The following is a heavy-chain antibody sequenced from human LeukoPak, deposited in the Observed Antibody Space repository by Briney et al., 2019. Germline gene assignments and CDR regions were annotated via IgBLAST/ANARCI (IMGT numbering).Heavy chain of an antibody. Sequence: ASVKVSCKASGYTFTGYYMHWVRQAPGQGLEWMGWINPNSGGTNYAQKFQGRVTMTRDTSISTAYMELSRLRSDDTAVYYCARDSVAGTASLDYWGRGTLVTVSS. J-gene: IGHJ4*02. CDR3: ARDSVAGTASLDY. CDR1: GYTFTGYY. D-gene: IGHD6-19*01. V-gene: IGHV1-2*02. CDR2: INPNSGGT.